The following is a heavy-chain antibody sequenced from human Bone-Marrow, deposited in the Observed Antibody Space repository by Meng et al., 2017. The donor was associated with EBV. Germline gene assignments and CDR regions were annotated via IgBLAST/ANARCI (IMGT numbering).Heavy chain of an antibody. D-gene: IGHD6-13*01. Sequence: TGPALVKPSQTLSLTCAISGDIGSSNSAVWNWSGQSSSRSLEWLGRTYYRSKWYNDYAVSVKSRITINPDTSKNQFSLQLNSVTPEDTXVYYCAKEIAAAGHWGQGTLVTVSS. CDR1: GDIGSSNSAV. CDR3: AKEIAAAGH. J-gene: IGHJ4*02. CDR2: TYYRSKWYN. V-gene: IGHV6-1*01.